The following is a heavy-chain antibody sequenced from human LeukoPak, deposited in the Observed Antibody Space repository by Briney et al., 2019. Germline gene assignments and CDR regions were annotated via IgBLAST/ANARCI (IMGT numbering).Heavy chain of an antibody. Sequence: ASVKVSCKASGYTFTGYHMHWVRQAPGRGLEWMGRINPNSGDTNYAQKFQGRVTMTRDTSISTAYMELSRLRSDDTAVYYCARDYCSSTSCLFDYWGQGTLVTVSS. D-gene: IGHD2-2*01. J-gene: IGHJ4*02. CDR2: INPNSGDT. V-gene: IGHV1-2*06. CDR1: GYTFTGYH. CDR3: ARDYCSSTSCLFDY.